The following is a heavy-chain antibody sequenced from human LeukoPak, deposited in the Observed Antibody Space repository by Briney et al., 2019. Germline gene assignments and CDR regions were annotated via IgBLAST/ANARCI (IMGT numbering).Heavy chain of an antibody. CDR3: ARTPSLTQNYYDSSGYYPFDY. CDR2: INHSGST. D-gene: IGHD3-22*01. Sequence: PSETLSLTCAVYGVSFSGYYWSWLRQPPGKGLEWIGEINHSGSTNYNPSLKSRVTISVDTSKNQFSLKLSSVTAADTAVYYCARTPSLTQNYYDSSGYYPFDYWGQGTLVTVSS. CDR1: GVSFSGYY. J-gene: IGHJ4*02. V-gene: IGHV4-34*01.